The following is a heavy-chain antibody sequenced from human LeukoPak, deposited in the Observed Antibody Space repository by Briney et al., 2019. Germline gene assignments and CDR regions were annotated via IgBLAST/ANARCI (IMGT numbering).Heavy chain of an antibody. Sequence: QPGGSLRLSCAASGFTFSSYCMHWVRQAPGKGLEWVAVISYDSEGDYHVDSVKGRFTISRDNSKNTLYLQMNSLRVEDTAVYYCAKDGGNWYDSEGNYLMRSYMDVWGKGTTVSVSS. CDR2: ISYDSEGD. CDR3: AKDGGNWYDSEGNYLMRSYMDV. D-gene: IGHD3-16*01. V-gene: IGHV3-30*18. J-gene: IGHJ6*03. CDR1: GFTFSSYC.